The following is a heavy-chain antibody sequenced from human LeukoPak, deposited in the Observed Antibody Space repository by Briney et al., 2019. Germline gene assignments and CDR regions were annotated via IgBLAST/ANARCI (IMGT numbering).Heavy chain of an antibody. CDR2: INHSGST. J-gene: IGHJ6*03. Sequence: PSETLSLTCAVYGGSFRGYYWSWIRQPPGKGLEWIGEINHSGSTNYNPSLKSRVTISVDTSKNQFSLKLSSVTAADTAVYYCAGRGRYYYYYYMDVWGKGTTVTVSS. CDR3: AGRGRYYYYYYMDV. CDR1: GGSFRGYY. V-gene: IGHV4-34*01.